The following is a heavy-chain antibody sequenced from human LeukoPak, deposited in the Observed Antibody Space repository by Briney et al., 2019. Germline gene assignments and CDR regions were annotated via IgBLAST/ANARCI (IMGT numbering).Heavy chain of an antibody. Sequence: SETLSLTCTVSGGSISSSSYYWGWLRQPPGEGLEWIGSIYYSGSTYYNPSLKSRVTISVDTSKNQFSLKLSSVTAADTAVYYCARHGISRVYYYYYYMDVWGKGTTVTVSS. CDR2: IYYSGST. CDR3: ARHGISRVYYYYYYMDV. J-gene: IGHJ6*03. CDR1: GGSISSSSYY. V-gene: IGHV4-39*01. D-gene: IGHD1-26*01.